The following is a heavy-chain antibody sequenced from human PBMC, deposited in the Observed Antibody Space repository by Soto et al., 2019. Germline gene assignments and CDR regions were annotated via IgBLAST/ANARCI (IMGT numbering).Heavy chain of an antibody. CDR2: ISGSGTST. CDR3: AKEGGYSSGWETIDY. J-gene: IGHJ4*02. CDR1: GFTFSSYA. Sequence: EVQLLESGGGLVQPGGSLRLSCAVSGFTFSSYAMSWVRQAPGKGLEWVSAISGSGTSTYYADSVKGRFTISRDNSKNTLYLQMNSLRAEDTAVYYCAKEGGYSSGWETIDYWGQGTLVTVSS. V-gene: IGHV3-23*01. D-gene: IGHD6-19*01.